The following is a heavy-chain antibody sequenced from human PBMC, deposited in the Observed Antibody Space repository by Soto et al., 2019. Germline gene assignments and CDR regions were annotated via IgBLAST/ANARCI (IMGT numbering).Heavy chain of an antibody. CDR3: AKGPCSGGRCYYYFDD. CDR1: GFTFDDYA. J-gene: IGHJ4*02. CDR2: ISWNSGTI. V-gene: IGHV3-9*01. D-gene: IGHD2-15*01. Sequence: GGSLRLSCAASGFTFDDYAMHWVRQVPGKGLEWVSGISWNSGTIAYADSVEGRFTISRDNAKNSLYLQMNSLRAEDTALYYCAKGPCSGGRCYYYFDDWGQGTLVTVSS.